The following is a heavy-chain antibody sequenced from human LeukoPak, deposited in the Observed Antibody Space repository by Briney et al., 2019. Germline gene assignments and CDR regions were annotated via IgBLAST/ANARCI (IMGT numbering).Heavy chain of an antibody. J-gene: IGHJ4*02. CDR1: GYTFTSYG. CDR2: ISAYNGNT. CDR3: ARLSQTYYDFWSGSDTPFDY. Sequence: GASVTVSCTASGYTFTSYGISWVRQAPGQGLEWMGWISAYNGNTNYAQKLQGRVTMTTDTSTSTAYMELRSLRSDDTAVYYCARLSQTYYDFWSGSDTPFDYWGQGTLVTVSS. D-gene: IGHD3-3*01. V-gene: IGHV1-18*01.